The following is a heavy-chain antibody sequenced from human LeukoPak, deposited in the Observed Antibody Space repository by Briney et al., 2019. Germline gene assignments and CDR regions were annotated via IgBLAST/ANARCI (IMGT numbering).Heavy chain of an antibody. D-gene: IGHD5-18*01. CDR2: IYYSGST. Sequence: SETLSLTCTVSGGSISSSSYYWGWIRQPPGKGLEWIGSIYYSGSTYYNPSLKSRVTISVDTSKNQFSLKLSSVTAADTAVYYCAGQSQVYSYVPGFDYWGQGTLVTVSS. J-gene: IGHJ4*02. CDR3: AGQSQVYSYVPGFDY. CDR1: GGSISSSSYY. V-gene: IGHV4-39*01.